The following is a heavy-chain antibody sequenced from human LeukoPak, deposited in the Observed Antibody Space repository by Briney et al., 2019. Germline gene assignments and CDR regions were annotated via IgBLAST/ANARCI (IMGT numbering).Heavy chain of an antibody. D-gene: IGHD2/OR15-2a*01. CDR3: ARADQRIFDY. V-gene: IGHV3-48*03. Sequence: GGSLRLSCAASGFTFSSYEMNWVRQAPGKGLEWVSYISGSGNTIFYADSVRGRFTISRDNAKNSLCLQMNSLRAEDTAVYYCARADQRIFDYWGQGTLVTVSS. J-gene: IGHJ4*02. CDR2: ISGSGNTI. CDR1: GFTFSSYE.